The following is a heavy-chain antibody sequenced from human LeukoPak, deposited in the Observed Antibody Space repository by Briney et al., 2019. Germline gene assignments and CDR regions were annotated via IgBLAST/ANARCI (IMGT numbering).Heavy chain of an antibody. V-gene: IGHV4-59*01. Sequence: KPSETLSLTCTVSGGSISTYYWSWIRQPPGKRLEWIGYISYSGSTNYNPSPKSRVTISVDTSQNQFSLKLSSMTAADTAVYYCAREAPGGFDYWGQGALVTVSS. CDR2: ISYSGST. CDR3: AREAPGGFDY. CDR1: GGSISTYY. J-gene: IGHJ4*02. D-gene: IGHD3-16*01.